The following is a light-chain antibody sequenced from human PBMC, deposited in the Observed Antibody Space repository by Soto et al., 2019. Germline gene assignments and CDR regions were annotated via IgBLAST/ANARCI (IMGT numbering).Light chain of an antibody. CDR1: QGIVRW. J-gene: IGKJ1*01. Sequence: DIQMTQSPSTLSASVGDRVTITCRASQGIVRWLAWYQQKPGKAPKLLIYDASSLESGVPSRFSGSGAGTEFTLTISSLQPDDFANYYCQHYYGFSRTFGQGTKVDIK. CDR3: QHYYGFSRT. CDR2: DAS. V-gene: IGKV1-5*01.